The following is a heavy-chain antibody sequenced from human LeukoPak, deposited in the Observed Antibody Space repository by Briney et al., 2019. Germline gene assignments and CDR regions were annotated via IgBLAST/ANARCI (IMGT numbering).Heavy chain of an antibody. CDR2: IWYDGSNK. CDR1: GFTVSSYG. CDR3: ARLYGTYPGWFDP. V-gene: IGHV3-33*01. Sequence: RGSLRLSCAASGFTVSSYGMHWVRQAPGKGLEWVAVIWYDGSNKYYADAVKGRFTISRDNSKNTLYLQMNSLRAEDTAVYYCARLYGTYPGWFDPWGQGTLVTVSS. J-gene: IGHJ5*02. D-gene: IGHD4-17*01.